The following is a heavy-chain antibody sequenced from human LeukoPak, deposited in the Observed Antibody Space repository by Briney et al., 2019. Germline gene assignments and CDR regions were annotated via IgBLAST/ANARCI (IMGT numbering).Heavy chain of an antibody. CDR2: ISGSGGST. V-gene: IGHV3-23*01. J-gene: IGHJ4*02. CDR1: GFTFSSFA. CDR3: AKYARPGLAAGVDY. Sequence: GGSLRLSCAASGFTFSSFAMTWVRQAPGKGLEWVSGISGSGGSTYYADSVKGRFTISRDNSKNTLYLHMNSLTAEDTAVFYCAKYARPGLAAGVDYWGQGTLVTVSS. D-gene: IGHD6-25*01.